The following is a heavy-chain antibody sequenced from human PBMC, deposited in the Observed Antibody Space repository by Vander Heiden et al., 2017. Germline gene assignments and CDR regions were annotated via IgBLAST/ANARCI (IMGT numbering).Heavy chain of an antibody. D-gene: IGHD4-17*01. CDR1: GFTFSSYG. J-gene: IGHJ4*02. CDR3: AKESSPYGDYPLDY. V-gene: IGHV3-30*18. Sequence: QVQLVESGGGVVQPGRSLRLSCAASGFTFSSYGMHWVRQAPGKGLEWVAVISYDGSNKYYADSVKGRFTISRDNSKNTLYLQMNSLRAEDTAVYYCAKESSPYGDYPLDYWGQGTLVTVSS. CDR2: ISYDGSNK.